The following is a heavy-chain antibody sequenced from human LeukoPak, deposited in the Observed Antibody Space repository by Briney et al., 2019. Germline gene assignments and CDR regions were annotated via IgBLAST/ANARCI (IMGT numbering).Heavy chain of an antibody. V-gene: IGHV4-59*01. CDR3: ARGQGGNYYLNYFDY. CDR2: FYYSGGT. J-gene: IGHJ4*02. CDR1: GGSFSTYY. D-gene: IGHD1-26*01. Sequence: PSETLSLTCTVQGGSFSTYYWSWIRQPPGKGLEWIGHFYYSGGTSYSPSLKSRLTISVDTSSNQFSLKLTSVTAADTAVYFCARGQGGNYYLNYFDYWGQGALVTVSS.